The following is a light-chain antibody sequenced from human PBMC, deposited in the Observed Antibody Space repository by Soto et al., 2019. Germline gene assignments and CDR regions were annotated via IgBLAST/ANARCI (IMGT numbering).Light chain of an antibody. Sequence: IELTQSPVTLSLSPGERATLSCRASRSFASSYLGWYQQKPGQAPRLLIYAASTRATGTPDRFSGSGSATDFTLTISRLEPEDSAVYYCHHYDSSPPYTFGQGTKLETK. V-gene: IGKV3-20*01. CDR3: HHYDSSPPYT. J-gene: IGKJ2*01. CDR1: RSFASSY. CDR2: AAS.